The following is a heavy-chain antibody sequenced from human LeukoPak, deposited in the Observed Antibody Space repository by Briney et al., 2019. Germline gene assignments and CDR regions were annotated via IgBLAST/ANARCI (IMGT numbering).Heavy chain of an antibody. CDR2: INSDGINT. Sequence: PGGSLRLSCAASGFTFSNYWMHWVRQAPGKGLVWVSRINSDGINTSYADSVKGRFTISGDNAKNTLNLQMNSLRAEDTAVYYCARERTAMVIFDYWGQGTLVTVSS. V-gene: IGHV3-74*01. J-gene: IGHJ4*02. D-gene: IGHD5-18*01. CDR3: ARERTAMVIFDY. CDR1: GFTFSNYW.